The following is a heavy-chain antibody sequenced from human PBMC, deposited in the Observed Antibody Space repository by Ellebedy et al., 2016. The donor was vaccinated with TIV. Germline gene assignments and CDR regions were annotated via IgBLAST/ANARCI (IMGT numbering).Heavy chain of an antibody. CDR1: GGTFSSYA. V-gene: IGHV1-69*13. CDR3: ARSVDIVATGAVY. D-gene: IGHD5-12*01. CDR2: IIPIFGTA. Sequence: SVKVSCXASGGTFSSYAISWVRQAPGQGLEWMGGIIPIFGTANYAQKFQGRVTITADESTSTAYMELSSLRSEDTAVYYCARSVDIVATGAVYWGQGTLVTVSS. J-gene: IGHJ4*02.